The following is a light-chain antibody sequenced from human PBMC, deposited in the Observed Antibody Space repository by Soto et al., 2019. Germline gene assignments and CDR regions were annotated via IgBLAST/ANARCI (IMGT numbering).Light chain of an antibody. CDR2: GPA. Sequence: IVLTQSPATLSAYPGERANLSCRASESVLDYLAWFQQRPGQSPRLLIYGPATRATGIPGRFRGSGSGTEFTLTITSLQSEDFAAYYCQQYYKWPQWTIGQGTKVDIK. CDR1: ESVLDY. V-gene: IGKV3-15*01. CDR3: QQYYKWPQWT. J-gene: IGKJ1*01.